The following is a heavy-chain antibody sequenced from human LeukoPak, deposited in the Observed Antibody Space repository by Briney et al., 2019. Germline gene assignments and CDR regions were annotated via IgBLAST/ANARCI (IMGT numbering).Heavy chain of an antibody. CDR2: ISAYNGNT. D-gene: IGHD4-17*01. V-gene: IGHV1-18*01. CDR3: ARSTVTTFGVDWFDP. Sequence: ASVKVSCKASGYTLTSYGISWVRQAPGQGLEWMGRISAYNGNTNYAHKFQGRVTMTTDTSTSTAYMELRGLRSDDTAVYYCARSTVTTFGVDWFDPWGQGTLVTVSS. CDR1: GYTLTSYG. J-gene: IGHJ5*02.